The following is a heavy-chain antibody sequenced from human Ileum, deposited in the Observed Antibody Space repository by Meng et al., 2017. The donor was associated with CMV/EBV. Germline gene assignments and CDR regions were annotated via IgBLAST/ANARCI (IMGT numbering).Heavy chain of an antibody. CDR3: ARGRDFWWEMDY. D-gene: IGHD1-26*01. V-gene: IGHV4-34*01. CDR2: SSHSGNT. Sequence: QVQLYQRGAGLLKPSETLSLPCAVYSGSFSDFFWGWIRQPPGKGLEWIGESSHSGNTKYNPSLKSRVTISVDASKNQFSLNMRSVTAADTAVYYCARGRDFWWEMDYTGQGTLVTVSS. J-gene: IGHJ4*02. CDR1: SGSFSDFF.